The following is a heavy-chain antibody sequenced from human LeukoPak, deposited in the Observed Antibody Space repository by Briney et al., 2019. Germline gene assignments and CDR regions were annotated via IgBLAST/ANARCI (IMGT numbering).Heavy chain of an antibody. CDR2: IYHSGST. J-gene: IGHJ5*02. D-gene: IGHD6-19*01. CDR3: ARGRYSSGWYNWFDP. Sequence: KPSETPSLTCTVSGYSISSGYYWGWIRQPPGKGLEWIGSIYHSGSTYYNPSLKSRVTISVDTSKNQFSLKLSSVTAVDTAVYYCARGRYSSGWYNWFDPWGQGTLVTVSS. CDR1: GYSISSGYY. V-gene: IGHV4-38-2*02.